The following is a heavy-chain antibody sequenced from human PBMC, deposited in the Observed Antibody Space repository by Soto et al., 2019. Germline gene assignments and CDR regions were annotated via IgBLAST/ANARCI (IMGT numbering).Heavy chain of an antibody. Sequence: PSETLSLTCTVSGGSISSYYWSWIRQPAGKGLEWIGRIYTSGSTNYNPSLKSRVTMSVDTSKNQFSLKLSSVTAADTAVYYCARAQGSGYSYGSNYYYYYGRDVWGQGPTVTVS. CDR2: IYTSGST. J-gene: IGHJ6*02. D-gene: IGHD5-18*01. CDR1: GGSISSYY. V-gene: IGHV4-4*07. CDR3: ARAQGSGYSYGSNYYYYYGRDV.